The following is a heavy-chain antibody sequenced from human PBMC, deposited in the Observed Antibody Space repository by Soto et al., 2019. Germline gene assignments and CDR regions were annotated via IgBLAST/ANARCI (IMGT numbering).Heavy chain of an antibody. CDR1: GGSISSYY. Sequence: PSETLSLTCTVSGGSISSYYWSWIRQPPGKGLEWIGYIYYSGSTNYNPSLKSRVTISVDTSKNQFSLKLSSVTAADTAVYYCARGDYGDYSEYYYYGMDVWGQGTTVTVSS. J-gene: IGHJ6*02. V-gene: IGHV4-59*01. CDR3: ARGDYGDYSEYYYYGMDV. D-gene: IGHD4-17*01. CDR2: IYYSGST.